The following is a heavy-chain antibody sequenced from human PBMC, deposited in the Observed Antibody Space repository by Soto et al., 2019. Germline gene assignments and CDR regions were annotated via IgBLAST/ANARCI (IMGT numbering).Heavy chain of an antibody. CDR2: IIPIFGTA. CDR3: ARFYGSGSYYTNYFDY. J-gene: IGHJ4*02. V-gene: IGHV1-69*13. CDR1: GGTFSSYA. D-gene: IGHD3-10*01. Sequence: SVKVSCKASGGTFSSYAISWVRQAPGQGLEWMGGIIPIFGTANYAQKFQGRVTITADESTSTAYMELSSLRSEDTAVYYCARFYGSGSYYTNYFDYWGQGTLVTVS.